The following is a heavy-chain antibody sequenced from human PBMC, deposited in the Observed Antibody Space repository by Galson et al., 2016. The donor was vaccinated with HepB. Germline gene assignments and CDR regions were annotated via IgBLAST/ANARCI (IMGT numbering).Heavy chain of an antibody. V-gene: IGHV1-58*01. CDR1: GFTFTSSA. Sequence: SVKVSCKASGFTFTSSAVQWVRQARGQRLEWIGWIVVGSGNTNYAQKFQERVTITRDMSTSTAYMEVSSLRSEDTAVYYCATNYGRAVTFDDWGQGTLVTVSS. J-gene: IGHJ4*02. CDR2: IVVGSGNT. D-gene: IGHD6-19*01. CDR3: ATNYGRAVTFDD.